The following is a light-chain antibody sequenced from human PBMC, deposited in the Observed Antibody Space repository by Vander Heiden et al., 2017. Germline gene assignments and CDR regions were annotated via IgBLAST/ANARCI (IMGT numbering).Light chain of an antibody. CDR2: DDS. CDR1: NIGSKS. CDR3: QVWDSSSNHHGV. J-gene: IGLJ3*02. V-gene: IGLV3-21*03. Sequence: SYVLTQPPSGSVAPGKTARITWGGNNIGSKSVHWYQQKPGQAPVLVVYDDSDRPSGIPERFSGSNSGNTATLTISRVEAGDEADYYCQVWDSSSNHHGVFGGGTKLTVL.